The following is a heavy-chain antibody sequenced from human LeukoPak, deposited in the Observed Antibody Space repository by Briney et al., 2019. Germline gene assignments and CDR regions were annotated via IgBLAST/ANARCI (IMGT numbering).Heavy chain of an antibody. CDR3: AKDPGVVPAGPFDY. J-gene: IGHJ4*02. V-gene: IGHV3-23*01. D-gene: IGHD2-2*01. CDR2: ISGSGGST. CDR1: GFTFSSYA. Sequence: GGSLRLSCAASGFTFSSYAMSWVRQAPGKGLEWASAISGSGGSTYYADSVKGRFTISRDNSKNTLYLQMNSLRAEDTAVYYCAKDPGVVPAGPFDYWGQGTLVTVSS.